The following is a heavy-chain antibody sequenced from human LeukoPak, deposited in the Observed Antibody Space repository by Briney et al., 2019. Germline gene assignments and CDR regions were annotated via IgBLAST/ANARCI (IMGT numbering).Heavy chain of an antibody. CDR1: GFTFSNAW. CDR2: IYYSGST. V-gene: IGHV4-59*01. J-gene: IGHJ6*03. CDR3: ARTTEAHSWRTRYYDYYMDV. Sequence: GSLRLSCATSGFTFSNAWMTWVRQAQGKGLEWIGYIYYSGSTNYNPSLKSRVTISVDTSKNQFSLKLSSVTAADTAVYYCARTTEAHSWRTRYYDYYMDVWGKGTTVTVSS. D-gene: IGHD6-13*01.